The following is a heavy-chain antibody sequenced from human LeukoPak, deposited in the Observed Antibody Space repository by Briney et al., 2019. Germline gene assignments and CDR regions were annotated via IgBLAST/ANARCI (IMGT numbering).Heavy chain of an antibody. CDR2: FDPEDGET. J-gene: IGHJ2*01. V-gene: IGHV1-24*01. CDR3: ATETLAGPWYFDL. Sequence: EASVKVSCKVSGYTLTELSMHWVRRAPGKGLEWMGGFDPEDGETIYAQKFQGRVTMTEDTSTDTAYMELSSLRSEDTAVYYCATETLAGPWYFDLWGRGTLVTVSS. D-gene: IGHD6-13*01. CDR1: GYTLTELS.